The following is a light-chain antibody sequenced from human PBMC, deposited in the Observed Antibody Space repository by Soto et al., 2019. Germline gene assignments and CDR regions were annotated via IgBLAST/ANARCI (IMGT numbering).Light chain of an antibody. J-gene: IGLJ1*01. Sequence: QSALAQPASVSGSPGQSITISCTGTSSDVGSYNLVSWYQQHPGKAPKLMIYEGSKRPSALSNRFSASKSGNTASLTISGLQAEDEADYYCCSYAGSSTYVFGTGTKVTV. V-gene: IGLV2-23*01. CDR3: CSYAGSSTYV. CDR1: SSDVGSYNL. CDR2: EGS.